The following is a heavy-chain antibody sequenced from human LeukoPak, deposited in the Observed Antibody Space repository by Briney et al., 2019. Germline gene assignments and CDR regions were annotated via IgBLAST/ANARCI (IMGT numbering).Heavy chain of an antibody. CDR2: IYTSGST. CDR3: SSRQGWGRCPYYYYYMDV. Sequence: TTSETLSLTCTVSGASISSGSYYWSWIRQPAGKGLEWYGRIYTSGSTNYNPSLKRPAPITVATSKNKFSLTLSYLTAGDTAAYYFSSRQGWGRCPYYYYYMDVWGKGTTVTVSS. V-gene: IGHV4-61*02. D-gene: IGHD3-16*01. J-gene: IGHJ6*03. CDR1: GASISSGSYY.